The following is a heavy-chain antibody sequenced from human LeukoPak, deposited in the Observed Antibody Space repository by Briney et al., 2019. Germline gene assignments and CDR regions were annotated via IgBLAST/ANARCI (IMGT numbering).Heavy chain of an antibody. CDR2: ISSSSSYI. CDR1: GFTFSSYS. J-gene: IGHJ4*02. CDR3: ARWDGYNFPFDY. Sequence: GGSLRLSCAASGFTFSSYSMNWVRQAPGKGLEWVSSISSSSSYIYYADSVKGRFTISRDNAKNSLYLQMKSLRAEDTAVYYCARWDGYNFPFDYWGQGTLVTVSS. D-gene: IGHD5-24*01. V-gene: IGHV3-21*01.